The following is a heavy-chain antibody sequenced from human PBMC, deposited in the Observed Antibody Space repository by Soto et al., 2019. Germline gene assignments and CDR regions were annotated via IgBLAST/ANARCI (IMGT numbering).Heavy chain of an antibody. J-gene: IGHJ4*02. CDR1: GGSIISSPDW. CDR3: ARLAGSSFFTY. V-gene: IGHV4-39*01. Sequence: QLRLQESGPGLVKPSETLSLICTVSGGSIISSPDWWGWVRQPPGKGPEWIASIYRDGATYYNPSLNSRVTVFVDSSKNQFSLKLTSVTAADTAIYHCARLAGSSFFTYWGQGTRVTVSS. CDR2: IYRDGAT. D-gene: IGHD6-6*01.